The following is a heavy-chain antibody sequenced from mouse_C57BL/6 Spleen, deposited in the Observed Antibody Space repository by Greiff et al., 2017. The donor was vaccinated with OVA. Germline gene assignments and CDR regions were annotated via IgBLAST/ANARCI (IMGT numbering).Heavy chain of an antibody. V-gene: IGHV5-6*01. D-gene: IGHD1-1*01. CDR2: ISSGGSYT. J-gene: IGHJ1*03. CDR1: GFTFSSYG. Sequence: EVQGVESGGDLVKPGGSLKLSCAASGFTFSSYGMSWVRQTPDKRLEWVATISSGGSYTYYPDSVKGRFTISRDNAKNTLYLQMSSLKSEDTAMYYCARHWDITTVVRYFDVWGTGTTVTVSS. CDR3: ARHWDITTVVRYFDV.